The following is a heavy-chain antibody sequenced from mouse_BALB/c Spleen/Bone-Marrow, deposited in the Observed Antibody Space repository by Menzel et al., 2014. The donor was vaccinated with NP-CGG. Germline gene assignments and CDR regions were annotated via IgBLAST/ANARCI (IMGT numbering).Heavy chain of an antibody. CDR2: INPYNDGT. D-gene: IGHD1-1*01. CDR3: ARRDYYGSSFYWYSDV. J-gene: IGHJ1*01. CDR1: GYTFTSYV. Sequence: EVQGVESGPELVKPGASVKMSCKASGYTFTSYVMHWVKQKPGQGLEWIGYINPYNDGTKYNEKFKGKATLTSDKSSSTAYMELSSLTSEDSAVYYCARRDYYGSSFYWYSDVWGAGTTVTVSS. V-gene: IGHV1-14*01.